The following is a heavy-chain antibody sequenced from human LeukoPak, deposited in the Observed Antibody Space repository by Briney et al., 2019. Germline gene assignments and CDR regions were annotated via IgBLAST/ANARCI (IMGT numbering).Heavy chain of an antibody. J-gene: IGHJ4*02. CDR1: GFTFRSHA. D-gene: IGHD5-24*01. V-gene: IGHV3-64D*08. CDR3: VKGGWATMGPPKD. Sequence: GGSLRLSCSAAGFTFRSHAMHWGRQAPGKVLEYVSTINDDGCHTYYAEAVKGRFTISRDNYKNTVYLQMNNLRPDDWAVYHCVKGGWATMGPPKDWGQGTQVSVSS. CDR2: INDDGCHT.